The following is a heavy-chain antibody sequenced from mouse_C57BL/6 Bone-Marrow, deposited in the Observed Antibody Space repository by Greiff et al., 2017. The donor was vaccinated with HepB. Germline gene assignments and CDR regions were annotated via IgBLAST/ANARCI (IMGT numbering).Heavy chain of an antibody. CDR2: INPSSGYT. CDR1: GYTFTSYT. V-gene: IGHV1-4*01. Sequence: LQESGAELARPGASVKMSCKASGYTFTSYTMHWVKQRPGQGLEWIGYINPSSGYTKYNQKFKDKATLTADKSSSTAYMQLSSLTSEDSAVYYCAGDYYYAMDNWGQGTSVTVSS. CDR3: AGDYYYAMDN. J-gene: IGHJ4*01.